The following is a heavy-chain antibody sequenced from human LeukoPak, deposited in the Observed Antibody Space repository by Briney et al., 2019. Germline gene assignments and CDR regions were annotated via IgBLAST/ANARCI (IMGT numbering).Heavy chain of an antibody. V-gene: IGHV1-2*02. CDR1: GYTFTGYC. J-gene: IGHJ4*02. Sequence: ASVKVSCKASGYTFTGYCMHWVRQAPGQGLEWMGWINSNSGGTNYAQKFQGRVTMTRDASISTAYMELSWLRSDDTALYYCATDYAGNSVPDYWGQGTLVTVSS. CDR3: ATDYAGNSVPDY. D-gene: IGHD4-23*01. CDR2: INSNSGGT.